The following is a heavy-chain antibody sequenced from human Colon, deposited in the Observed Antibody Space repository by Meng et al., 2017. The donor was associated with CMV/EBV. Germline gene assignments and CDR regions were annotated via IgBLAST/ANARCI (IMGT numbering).Heavy chain of an antibody. CDR1: GFMFNNHA. J-gene: IGHJ4*02. D-gene: IGHD3-22*01. CDR3: AKAENLYDSSGPIEN. CDR2: IWYDATKK. V-gene: IGHV3-33*06. Sequence: GGSLRLSCTVSGFMFNNHAMYWVRQAPGKGLEWVAVIWYDATKKYYADSVRGRFTISRDNSNNTLYLHMSSLRADDTAVYYCAKAENLYDSSGPIENWGQGTLVTVSS.